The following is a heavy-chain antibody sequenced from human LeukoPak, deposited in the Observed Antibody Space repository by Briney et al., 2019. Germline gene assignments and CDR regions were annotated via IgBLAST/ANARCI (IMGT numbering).Heavy chain of an antibody. J-gene: IGHJ4*02. CDR2: ISSSSSYI. CDR1: GFTFSSYS. Sequence: GGSLRLPCAASGFTFSSYSMNWVRQAPGKGLEWVSSISSSSSYIYYADSVKGRFTISRDNAKNSLYLQMNSLRAEDTAVYYCARGAGIAVAGQVDYWGQGTLVTVSS. D-gene: IGHD6-19*01. CDR3: ARGAGIAVAGQVDY. V-gene: IGHV3-21*01.